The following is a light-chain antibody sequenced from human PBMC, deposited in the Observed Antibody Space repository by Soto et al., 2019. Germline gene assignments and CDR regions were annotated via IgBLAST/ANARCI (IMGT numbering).Light chain of an antibody. CDR1: QTVSSY. Sequence: EIVLTQSPATLSLSPGDRATLSCRASQTVSSYLAWYQQKPGEAPRLLIYDASSRATGIPARFSGSGSGTDFTLTITSLDPEDVAVYYCQQRSDWPSTFGGGTKVEIK. V-gene: IGKV3-11*01. J-gene: IGKJ4*01. CDR3: QQRSDWPST. CDR2: DAS.